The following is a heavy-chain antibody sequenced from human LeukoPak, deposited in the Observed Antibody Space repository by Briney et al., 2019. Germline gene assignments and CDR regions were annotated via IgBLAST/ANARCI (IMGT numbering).Heavy chain of an antibody. CDR1: GYTFTCCD. D-gene: IGHD6-13*01. V-gene: IGHV1-69*04. Sequence: ASVQVSCKGSGYTFTCCDINWVRQPPAQGLEWMGRIIPILGIANYAQKFQGRVTITADKSTSTAYMELSSLRSEDTAVHYCARAGSKIAAAGRGYYFDYWGQRTLVTVSS. CDR2: IIPILGIA. CDR3: ARAGSKIAAAGRGYYFDY. J-gene: IGHJ4*02.